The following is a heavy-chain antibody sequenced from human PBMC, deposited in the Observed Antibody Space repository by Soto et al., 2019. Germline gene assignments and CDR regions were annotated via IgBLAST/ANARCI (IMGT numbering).Heavy chain of an antibody. D-gene: IGHD3-22*01. V-gene: IGHV1-18*04. CDR3: ARDTYYYDSSGYYYPPLDY. CDR2: ISAYNGNT. CDR1: GGTFSSYG. J-gene: IGHJ4*02. Sequence: QVQLVQSGAEVKKPGSSVKVSYKASGGTFSSYGISWVRQAPGQGLEWMGWISAYNGNTNYAQKLQGRVTMTTDTSTSTAYMELRSLRSDDTAVYYCARDTYYYDSSGYYYPPLDYWGQGTLVTVSS.